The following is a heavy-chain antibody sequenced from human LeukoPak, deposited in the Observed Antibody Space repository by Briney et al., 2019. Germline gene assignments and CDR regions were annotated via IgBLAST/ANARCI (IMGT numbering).Heavy chain of an antibody. CDR1: GGSISSSSYY. V-gene: IGHV4-39*07. CDR2: IYYSGST. Sequence: SETLSLTCTVSGGSISSSSYYWGWIRQPPGKGLEWIGSIYYSGSTYYNPSLKSRVTISVDTSKNQFSPKLSSVTAADTAVYYCARGGGMGYYYYYMDVWGKGTTVTISS. D-gene: IGHD3-16*01. J-gene: IGHJ6*03. CDR3: ARGGGMGYYYYYMDV.